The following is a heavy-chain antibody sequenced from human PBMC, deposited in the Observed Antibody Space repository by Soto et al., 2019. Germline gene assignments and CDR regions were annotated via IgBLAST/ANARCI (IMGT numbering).Heavy chain of an antibody. Sequence: QVQLVQSGAEVKKPGASVKVSCKASGYTFTSYDINWVRQATGQGLDWMGWMNTNSGNTGYAQKFQGRVIVTRTTSRSTAYRQLSSLRSEDAGVYYCARLRYGDNVDYWGQGTLVTVSS. V-gene: IGHV1-8*01. D-gene: IGHD4-17*01. CDR1: GYTFTSYD. CDR2: MNTNSGNT. CDR3: ARLRYGDNVDY. J-gene: IGHJ4*02.